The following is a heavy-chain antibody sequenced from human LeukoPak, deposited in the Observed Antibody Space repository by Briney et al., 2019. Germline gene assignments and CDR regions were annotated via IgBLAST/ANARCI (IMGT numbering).Heavy chain of an antibody. Sequence: GGSLRLSCAASGFTFSSYSMNWVRQAPGKGLEWVSYISSSSSTIYYADSVKGRFTISRDNAKNSLYLQMNSLRAEDTAVYYCTRETYHDISTAYGAFDIWGQGTMVTVSS. CDR1: GFTFSSYS. CDR2: ISSSSSTI. D-gene: IGHD3-9*01. CDR3: TRETYHDISTAYGAFDI. J-gene: IGHJ3*02. V-gene: IGHV3-48*04.